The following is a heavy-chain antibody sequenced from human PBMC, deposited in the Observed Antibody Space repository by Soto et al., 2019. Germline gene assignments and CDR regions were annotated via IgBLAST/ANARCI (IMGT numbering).Heavy chain of an antibody. CDR3: ARDLYGGHPAFDI. D-gene: IGHD4-17*01. CDR1: GFTFSSYA. Sequence: GGSLRLSCAASGFTFSSYAMHWVRQAPGKGLEYVSAISSNGGSTYYANSVKGRFTISRDNSKNTLYLQMGSLRAEDMAVYYCARDLYGGHPAFDIWGQGTMVTVSS. V-gene: IGHV3-64*01. J-gene: IGHJ3*02. CDR2: ISSNGGST.